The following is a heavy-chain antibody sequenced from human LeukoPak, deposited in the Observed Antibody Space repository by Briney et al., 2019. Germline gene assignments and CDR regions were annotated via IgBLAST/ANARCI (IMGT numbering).Heavy chain of an antibody. CDR3: ARAAAAAGTEYFQH. D-gene: IGHD6-13*01. Sequence: SETLSLTCTVSGGSISSYYWSWIRQPAGKGLEWIGHIYTSGSTNYNPSLKSRVTMSVDTSKNQFSLKLSSVTAADTAVYYCARAAAAAGTEYFQHWGQGTLVTVSS. V-gene: IGHV4-4*07. CDR1: GGSISSYY. CDR2: IYTSGST. J-gene: IGHJ1*01.